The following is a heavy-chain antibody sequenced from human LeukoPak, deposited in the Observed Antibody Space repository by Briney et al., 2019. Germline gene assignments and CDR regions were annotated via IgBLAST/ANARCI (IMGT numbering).Heavy chain of an antibody. D-gene: IGHD3-22*01. CDR1: GFTLDDYG. Sequence: GGSLRLSCAASGFTLDDYGMSWVRQVPGKGLEWDSGINWNGGYTNYLDSVKGRFTISRDNAKNSLYLQMNSLRAEDTALYYCARYYDSSGGPFDYWGQGTLVTVSS. CDR2: INWNGGYT. J-gene: IGHJ4*02. CDR3: ARYYDSSGGPFDY. V-gene: IGHV3-20*04.